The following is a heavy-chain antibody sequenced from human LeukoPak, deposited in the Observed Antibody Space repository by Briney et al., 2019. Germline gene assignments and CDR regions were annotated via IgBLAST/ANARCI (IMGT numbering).Heavy chain of an antibody. J-gene: IGHJ3*02. CDR1: GGSISSGGYS. V-gene: IGHV4-30-2*01. D-gene: IGHD6-19*01. Sequence: SQTLSLTCAVSGGSISSGGYSWSWIRQPPGKGLEWIGYIYHSGSTYYNPSLKSRVTISVDRSKNQFSLKLSSVTAADTAVYYCARDSAEEIAVAGTGDAFDIWGQGTMVTVSS. CDR2: IYHSGST. CDR3: ARDSAEEIAVAGTGDAFDI.